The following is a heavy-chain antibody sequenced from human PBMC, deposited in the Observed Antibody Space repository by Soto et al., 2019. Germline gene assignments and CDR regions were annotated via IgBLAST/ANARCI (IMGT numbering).Heavy chain of an antibody. D-gene: IGHD3-3*01. J-gene: IGHJ4*02. V-gene: IGHV3-74*01. Sequence: GGSLRLSCAAPGFTFSNYWIHWVRQAPGKGPMWVSRINGVGTYTNYADSVRGRFSIPRDNSENTVYLQMNSLRAEDTAMYYCVRDFRSSDFWGQGTPVTVSS. CDR1: GFTFSNYW. CDR2: INGVGTYT. CDR3: VRDFRSSDF.